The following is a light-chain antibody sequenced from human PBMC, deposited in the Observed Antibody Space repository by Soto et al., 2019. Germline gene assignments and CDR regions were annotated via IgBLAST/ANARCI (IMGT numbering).Light chain of an antibody. CDR1: QGISNY. CDR2: KAS. CDR3: QQYNSYSEA. V-gene: IGKV1-5*03. Sequence: DIQMTQSPSSLSASVGDRVTITCRASQGISNYLAWYQQKPGKVPKLLIYKASTLKSGVPSRFSGSGSETEFTLTISSLQPDDFATYYCQQYNSYSEAFGQGTKVDIK. J-gene: IGKJ1*01.